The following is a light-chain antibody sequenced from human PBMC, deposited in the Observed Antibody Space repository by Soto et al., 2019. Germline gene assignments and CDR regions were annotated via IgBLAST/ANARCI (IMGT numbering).Light chain of an antibody. V-gene: IGKV3-20*01. CDR2: GAS. CDR3: HQSGISPLT. Sequence: EIVLTQSPGTLSLSPGERATLSCRASQSLSSNYLAWYQQKPGQAPRLLIYGASSRASGIPDRFSGSGSGTDFTLTISSLEPEDFAVYYCHQSGISPLTFGPGTRVDVK. J-gene: IGKJ3*01. CDR1: QSLSSNY.